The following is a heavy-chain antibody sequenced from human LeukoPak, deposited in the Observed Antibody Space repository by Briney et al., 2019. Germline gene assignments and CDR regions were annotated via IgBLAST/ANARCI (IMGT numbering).Heavy chain of an antibody. Sequence: PGGSLRLSCVASGFTFRNAWMSWVRQAPGKGLEWVSYISSSGSTIYYADSVKGRFTISRDNAKNSLYLQMNSLRAEDTAVYYCARDEAYYYDSSGSGHWGQGTLVTVSS. CDR2: ISSSGSTI. D-gene: IGHD3-22*01. V-gene: IGHV3-11*01. CDR1: GFTFRNAW. J-gene: IGHJ4*02. CDR3: ARDEAYYYDSSGSGH.